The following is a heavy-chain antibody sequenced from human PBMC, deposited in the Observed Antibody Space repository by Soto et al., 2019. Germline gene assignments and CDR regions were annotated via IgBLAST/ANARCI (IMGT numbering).Heavy chain of an antibody. CDR3: TRGTSNGFDI. J-gene: IGHJ3*02. Sequence: GESLMISCKGSGYSFTSYRIGWERQMPGKGPEWMGIIHPGDSDTSYSPSFQGQVTISADKSISTAYLQWSSLKASDTAMYYCTRGTSNGFDIWGQGTMVTVSS. CDR2: IHPGDSDT. CDR1: GYSFTSYR. D-gene: IGHD3-10*01. V-gene: IGHV5-51*01.